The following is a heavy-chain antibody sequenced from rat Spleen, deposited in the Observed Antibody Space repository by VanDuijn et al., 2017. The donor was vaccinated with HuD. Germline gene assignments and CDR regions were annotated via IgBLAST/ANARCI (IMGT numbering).Heavy chain of an antibody. V-gene: IGHV5-7*01. CDR1: GFTFSDYN. Sequence: EVQPVESGGGLVQPGRSLKLSCAASGFTFSDYNMAWVRQAPKKGLEWVATITYDGSSTYYRDSLKGRFNISRHNAKTTQYLQMESLRSEDTATYYCARRHYDGAYRYFNFWGPGTMVTVSS. D-gene: IGHD1-12*02. J-gene: IGHJ1*01. CDR2: ITYDGSST. CDR3: ARRHYDGAYRYFNF.